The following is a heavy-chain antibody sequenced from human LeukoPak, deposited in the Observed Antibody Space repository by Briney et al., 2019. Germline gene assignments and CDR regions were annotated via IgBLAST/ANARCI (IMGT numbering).Heavy chain of an antibody. V-gene: IGHV3-7*01. D-gene: IGHD5-12*01. J-gene: IGHJ4*02. Sequence: GGSLRLSCAASGITFGSYWMNRVRQAPGKGLEWVANMKQDGSEKYYVDSVKGRFTISRDNAKNSLYLQMNSLGDEDTAVYYCARDLGHSGYDLYDYWGQGTLVTVSS. CDR2: MKQDGSEK. CDR1: GITFGSYW. CDR3: ARDLGHSGYDLYDY.